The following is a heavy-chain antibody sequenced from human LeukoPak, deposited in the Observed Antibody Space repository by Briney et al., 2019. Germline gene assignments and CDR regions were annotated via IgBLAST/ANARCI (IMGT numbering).Heavy chain of an antibody. CDR2: IYTSGSS. Sequence: SETLSLTCTVSGDSISSDRYYWSWIRQPAGKGLEWIGRIYTSGSSNYNPSLKSRVTVSVDTSKNQFSLKLSSVTAADTAVYYCATATPYCGTTSCYSYYFHYWGQGTLVTVSS. CDR1: GDSISSDRYY. V-gene: IGHV4-61*02. CDR3: ATATPYCGTTSCYSYYFHY. D-gene: IGHD2-2*01. J-gene: IGHJ4*02.